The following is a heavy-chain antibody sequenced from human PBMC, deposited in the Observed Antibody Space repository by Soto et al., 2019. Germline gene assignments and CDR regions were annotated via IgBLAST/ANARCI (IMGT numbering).Heavy chain of an antibody. CDR2: ISAYNGNT. V-gene: IGHV1-18*01. D-gene: IGHD3-10*01. CDR1: VYTFTSYG. J-gene: IGHJ6*02. CDR3: ARDRGYYYAMDV. Sequence: ASVKVSCKASVYTFTSYGISWVRQAPGQGLEWMGWISAYNGNTNYAQKLQGRVTMTTGTSTSTAYMELRSLRYDDTAVYYCARDRGYYYAMDVWGQGTTVTVSS.